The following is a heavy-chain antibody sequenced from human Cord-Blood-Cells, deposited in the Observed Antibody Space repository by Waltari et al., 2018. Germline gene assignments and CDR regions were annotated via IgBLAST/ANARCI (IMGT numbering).Heavy chain of an antibody. J-gene: IGHJ6*02. CDR2: IKQDGREK. Sequence: EVQLVETGGGLVQTGASLRLSGAASGFTISIDWMSCVRRAPGKWLEWVANIKQDGREKYYGDSVKGRFTISRDNAKNSLYLQMNSLRAEDTAVYYCARDTSSSGYDLFGYYYGMDVWGQGTTVTVSS. D-gene: IGHD5-12*01. CDR3: ARDTSSSGYDLFGYYYGMDV. CDR1: GFTISIDW. V-gene: IGHV3-7*01.